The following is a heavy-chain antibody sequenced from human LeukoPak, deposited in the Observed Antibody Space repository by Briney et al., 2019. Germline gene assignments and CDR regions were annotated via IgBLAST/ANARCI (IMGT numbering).Heavy chain of an antibody. Sequence: ASVKVSCKASGYTFTSYGINWVRQAPGQGLEWMGWISTYNGNANYAQKLQGRVTMTRDTSTSTAYMELRSLRSDDTAVYYCVRRAIAATSYFDYWGQGTLVTVSS. D-gene: IGHD2-15*01. CDR2: ISTYNGNA. V-gene: IGHV1-18*01. CDR1: GYTFTSYG. J-gene: IGHJ4*02. CDR3: VRRAIAATSYFDY.